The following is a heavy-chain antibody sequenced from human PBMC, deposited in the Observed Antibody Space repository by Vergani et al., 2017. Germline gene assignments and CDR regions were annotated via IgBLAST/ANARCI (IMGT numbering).Heavy chain of an antibody. Sequence: QVQLVQSGAEVKKPGASVKVSCKVSGYTLTELSMHWVRQAPGKGLEWMGGFDPEDGETSYAQKFQGRITMNDDTSTDTAYMELSSLGSEDTAVYYCATDAGGVLRYLYGMDVWGQGTTVTVSS. CDR3: ATDAGGVLRYLYGMDV. J-gene: IGHJ6*02. CDR1: GYTLTELS. V-gene: IGHV1-24*01. CDR2: FDPEDGET. D-gene: IGHD3-9*01.